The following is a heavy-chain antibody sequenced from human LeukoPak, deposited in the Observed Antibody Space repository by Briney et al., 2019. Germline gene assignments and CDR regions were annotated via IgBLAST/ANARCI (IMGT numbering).Heavy chain of an antibody. CDR3: ARFYGDYPYYFDY. CDR1: GGSFSGYY. D-gene: IGHD4-17*01. J-gene: IGHJ4*02. CDR2: INHSGST. V-gene: IGHV4-34*01. Sequence: PSETLSLTRAVYGGSFSGYYWSWIRQPPGKGLEWIGEINHSGSTNYNPSLKSRVTISVDTSKNQFSLKLSSVTAADTAVYYCARFYGDYPYYFDYWGQGTLVTVSS.